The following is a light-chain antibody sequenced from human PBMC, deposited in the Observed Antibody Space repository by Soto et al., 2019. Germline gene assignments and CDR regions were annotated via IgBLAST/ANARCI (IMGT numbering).Light chain of an antibody. J-gene: IGLJ1*01. CDR1: SSDICAYDY. CDR2: EVT. V-gene: IGLV2-14*01. Sequence: QSLLTQPASLSGSPGQSITISCTGTSSDICAYDYVSWYQQHPGKAPKLLIYEVTNRPSGVSNRFSGSKSGNTASLTISGLQAEDEANYYCNSYTTLSNRVFGTGTKV. CDR3: NSYTTLSNRV.